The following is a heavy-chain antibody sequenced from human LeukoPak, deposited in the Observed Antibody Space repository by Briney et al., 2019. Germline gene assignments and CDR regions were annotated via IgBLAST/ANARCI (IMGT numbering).Heavy chain of an antibody. V-gene: IGHV4-59*08. CDR3: AKTVFLAGWHFDY. CDR2: IYYTGST. CDR1: GGSISSYY. Sequence: SETLSLTCTVSGGSISSYYWSWIRQPQGKGLEWMGYIYYTGSTHYNPSLKSRVTISVDASKNQFSLNLRSVTAADTAVYYCAKTVFLAGWHFDYWGLGTLVTVSS. D-gene: IGHD3-9*01. J-gene: IGHJ4*02.